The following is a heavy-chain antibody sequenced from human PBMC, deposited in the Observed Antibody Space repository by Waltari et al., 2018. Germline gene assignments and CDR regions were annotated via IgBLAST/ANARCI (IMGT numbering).Heavy chain of an antibody. D-gene: IGHD1-26*01. Sequence: EVQLVESGGGLVQPGGSLRLSCAASGFTFSSYEMNWVRQAPGKGVEWVSYISRSGSTIYYADSGKGRFTISRDNAKNSLYLQMNSLRAEDTAVYYCAREGLDSGSESPFDYWGQGTLVTVSS. CDR1: GFTFSSYE. J-gene: IGHJ4*02. CDR2: ISRSGSTI. V-gene: IGHV3-48*03. CDR3: AREGLDSGSESPFDY.